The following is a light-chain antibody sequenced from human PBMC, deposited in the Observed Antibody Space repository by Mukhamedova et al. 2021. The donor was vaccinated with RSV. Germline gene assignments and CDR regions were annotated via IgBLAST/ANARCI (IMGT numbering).Light chain of an antibody. CDR3: QQYYNLPT. CDR2: DAS. V-gene: IGKV1-33*01. J-gene: IGKJ4*01. Sequence: WYQRRVHGKAPRLLIYDASNLETGVPSRFSGSGSVRHFTFTISSLQPEDLATYYCQQYYNLPTFGGGTKVEIK.